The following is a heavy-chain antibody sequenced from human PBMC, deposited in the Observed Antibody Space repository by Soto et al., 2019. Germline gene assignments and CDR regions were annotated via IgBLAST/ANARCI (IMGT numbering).Heavy chain of an antibody. CDR2: IIPILGIA. CDR3: ARDSEYSSSSFDY. V-gene: IGHV1-69*04. CDR1: GGTFSSYT. Sequence: ASVKVSCKASGGTFSSYTISWVRQAPGQGLEWMGRIIPILGIANYAQKFQGRVTITADKSTSTAYMELSSLRSEDTAVYYCARDSEYSSSSFDYWGQGALVTVSS. J-gene: IGHJ4*02. D-gene: IGHD6-6*01.